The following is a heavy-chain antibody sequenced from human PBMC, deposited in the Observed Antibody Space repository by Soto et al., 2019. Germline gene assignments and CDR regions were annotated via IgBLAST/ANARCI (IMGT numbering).Heavy chain of an antibody. CDR2: IYSGGST. J-gene: IGHJ6*02. CDR1: GFTVSSNY. CDR3: ARDGAXIAARPTTGYYYYGMDV. Sequence: GGSLRLSCAASGFTVSSNYMSWVRQAPGKGLEWVSVIYSGGSTYYADSVKGRFTISRDNSKNTLYLQMNSLRAEDTAVYYCARDGAXIAARPTTGYYYYGMDVWGLGTTVTVSS. D-gene: IGHD6-6*01. V-gene: IGHV3-53*01.